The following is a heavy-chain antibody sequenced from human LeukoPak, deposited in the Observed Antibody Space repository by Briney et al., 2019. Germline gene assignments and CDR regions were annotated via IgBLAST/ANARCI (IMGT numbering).Heavy chain of an antibody. CDR1: GSTFSSYW. V-gene: IGHV3-7*01. CDR3: AREVVVAAADFDY. CDR2: IKQDGSEK. Sequence: GGSLRLSCAASGSTFSSYWMSWVRQAPGKGLEWVANIKQDGSEKYYVDSVKGRFTISRDNAKNSLYLQMSSLRAEDTAVYYCAREVVVAAADFDYWGQGTLVTVSS. J-gene: IGHJ4*02. D-gene: IGHD2-15*01.